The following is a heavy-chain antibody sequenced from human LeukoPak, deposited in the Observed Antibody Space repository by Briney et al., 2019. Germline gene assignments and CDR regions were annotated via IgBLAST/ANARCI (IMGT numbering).Heavy chain of an antibody. CDR1: GFTFSSYG. CDR2: ISGSGGST. Sequence: GGPLRLSCAASGFTFSSYGMSWVRQAPGKGLEWVSAISGSGGSTYYADSVKGRFTISRDNSKNTLYLQMNSLRAEDTAVYYCAKDRIRGYSYGGLDYWGQGTLVTVSS. CDR3: AKDRIRGYSYGGLDY. D-gene: IGHD5-18*01. V-gene: IGHV3-23*01. J-gene: IGHJ4*02.